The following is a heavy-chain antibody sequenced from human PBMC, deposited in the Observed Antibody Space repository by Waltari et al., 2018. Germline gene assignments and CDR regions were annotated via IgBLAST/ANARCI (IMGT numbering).Heavy chain of an antibody. CDR1: GYTFTGYY. D-gene: IGHD6-13*01. V-gene: IGHV1-2*06. CDR3: ARSAAGTPGAGYYYGMDV. Sequence: QVQLVQSGAEVKKPGASVKVSCKASGYTFTGYYMHWVRQAPGQGLEWMGRINPNSGGTNYAQKFQGRVTMTRDTSISTAYMELSRLRSDDTAVYYCARSAAGTPGAGYYYGMDVWGQGTTVTVSS. CDR2: INPNSGGT. J-gene: IGHJ6*02.